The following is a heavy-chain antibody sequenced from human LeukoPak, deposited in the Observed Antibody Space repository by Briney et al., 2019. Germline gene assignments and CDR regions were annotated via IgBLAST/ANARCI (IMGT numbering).Heavy chain of an antibody. V-gene: IGHV3-21*01. CDR2: ISSSSSYI. J-gene: IGHJ4*02. CDR3: ARVGATVLFGVQY. Sequence: PGGSLRLSCAASGFTFSSYSMNWVRQPPGKGLEWVSSISSSSSYIYYADSVNGRFTISRDNAKNSLYLQMNSLRAEDTAVYYCARVGATVLFGVQYWGQGTLVTVSS. CDR1: GFTFSSYS. D-gene: IGHD1-26*01.